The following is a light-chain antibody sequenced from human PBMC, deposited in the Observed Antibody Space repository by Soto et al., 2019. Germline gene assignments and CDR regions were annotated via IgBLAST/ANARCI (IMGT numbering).Light chain of an antibody. CDR3: QQRSNWPRT. V-gene: IGKV3-11*01. Sequence: EVVLTQSPATLSLSPGERVTLSCRASQSVDNYLAWYQQKPGQAPRLLIYDASNRATGIPSRFGGSGFGTDFTLTFSSLQPEDFAVYYCQQRSNWPRTFGQGTKVEIK. CDR1: QSVDNY. CDR2: DAS. J-gene: IGKJ1*01.